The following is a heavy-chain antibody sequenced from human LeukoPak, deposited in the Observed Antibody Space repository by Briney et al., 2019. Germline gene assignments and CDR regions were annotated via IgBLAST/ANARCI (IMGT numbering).Heavy chain of an antibody. CDR1: GYTFTGYY. CDR3: VREGNELLSKNFDY. V-gene: IGHV1-2*02. J-gene: IGHJ4*02. CDR2: INPHSGVT. D-gene: IGHD2-21*02. Sequence: ASVKVSCKASGYTFTGYYMHWVRQAPGQGLEWMGWINPHSGVTSSPQNFQGRVTMTTDTSISAAYMELSSLISDDTAMYYCVREGNELLSKNFDYWGPGTLVTVSS.